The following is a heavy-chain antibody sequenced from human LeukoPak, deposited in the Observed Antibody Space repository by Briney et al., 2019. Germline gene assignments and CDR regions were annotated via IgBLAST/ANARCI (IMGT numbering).Heavy chain of an antibody. CDR3: AKGYVGNADFAS. J-gene: IGHJ4*02. D-gene: IGHD3-10*02. V-gene: IGHV3-23*01. CDR1: GFTFSSFS. Sequence: PGGSLRLSCAASGFTFSSFSMTWVRQAPGKGLEWVSSIIVSGTTYYADSVKGRFTISRDSFRGTLFLQMDSLRVEDTAVYFCAKGYVGNADFASWGQGALVTVSS. CDR2: IIVSGTT.